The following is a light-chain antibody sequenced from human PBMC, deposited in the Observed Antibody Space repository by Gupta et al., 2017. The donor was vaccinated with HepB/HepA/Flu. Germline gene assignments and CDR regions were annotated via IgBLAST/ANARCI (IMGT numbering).Light chain of an antibody. J-gene: IGKJ5*01. V-gene: IGKV1-5*03. CDR2: KAS. CDR3: QQYNSYSSIT. Sequence: DIQMTQSPSTLSASVGDRVTITCRASQSISSWLAWYQQKPGKAPKLLIYKASSLESGVPSRFSGSGSGTEFTLTISSRQPDDFASYYCQQYNSYSSITFGQGTLLEIK. CDR1: QSISSW.